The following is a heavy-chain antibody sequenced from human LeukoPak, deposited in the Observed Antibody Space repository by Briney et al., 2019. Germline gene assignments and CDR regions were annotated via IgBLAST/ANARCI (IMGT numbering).Heavy chain of an antibody. J-gene: IGHJ1*01. CDR1: GFTFSSYG. V-gene: IGHV3-33*01. CDR3: GRDVSPFSAEYFQH. Sequence: PGKSLRLSCAASGFTFSSYGMHWVRQAPGKGLEWVAVIWYDGSYKYYADSVKGRFTISRGNSKSTLHLQMNSLRAEDTAVYYCGRDVSPFSAEYFQHGGQGTLVTVSS. CDR2: IWYDGSYK.